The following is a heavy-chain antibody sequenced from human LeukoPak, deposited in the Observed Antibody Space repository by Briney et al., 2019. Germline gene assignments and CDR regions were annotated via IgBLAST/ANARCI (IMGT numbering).Heavy chain of an antibody. V-gene: IGHV4-34*01. Sequence: SETLSLTCAVYGGSFSGYYWGWIRQPPGKGLEWIGEINHSGSTNYNPSLKSRVTISVDTSKNQFSLKLSSVTAADTAVYYCARGIIQLWLLPTKSWFDPWGQGTLVTVSS. J-gene: IGHJ5*02. CDR1: GGSFSGYY. CDR2: INHSGST. CDR3: ARGIIQLWLLPTKSWFDP. D-gene: IGHD5-18*01.